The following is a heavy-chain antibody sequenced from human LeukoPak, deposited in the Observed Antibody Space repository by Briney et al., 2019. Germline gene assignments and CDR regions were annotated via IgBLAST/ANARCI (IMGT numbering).Heavy chain of an antibody. CDR2: MNPNSGNT. Sequence: GASVKVSCKASGYTFTSYGINWVRQATGQGLEWMGWMNPNSGNTGYAQKFQGRVTMTRNTSISTAYMELSSLRSEDTAVYYCARSDFDWFNPGYWGQGTLVTVSS. CDR3: ARSDFDWFNPGY. J-gene: IGHJ4*02. D-gene: IGHD3-9*01. V-gene: IGHV1-8*01. CDR1: GYTFTSYG.